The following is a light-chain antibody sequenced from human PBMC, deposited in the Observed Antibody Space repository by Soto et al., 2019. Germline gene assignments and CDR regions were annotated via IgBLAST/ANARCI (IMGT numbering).Light chain of an antibody. CDR2: GAT. J-gene: IGKJ3*01. CDR1: QSISTY. Sequence: DIQMTQSPSSLSASVGDRVTITCRASQSISTYLNWYQQKPGKAPKVLIYGATRLQSGVPSRFSGSGVGTDFTLTISSLQPEDFATYYCQQSYSSPFTFGPGTKVDIK. CDR3: QQSYSSPFT. V-gene: IGKV1-39*01.